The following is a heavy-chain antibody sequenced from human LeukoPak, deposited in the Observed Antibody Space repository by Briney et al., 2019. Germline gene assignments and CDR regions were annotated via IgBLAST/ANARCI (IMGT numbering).Heavy chain of an antibody. CDR3: ATQLTYYDFWSGPRGHFDY. J-gene: IGHJ4*01. Sequence: PGGSLRLSCAASGFTFSSYAMSWVRQAPGKGLEWVSAISGSGGSTYYADSVKGRFTISRDNAKNSLYLQMNSLRAEDTAVYYCATQLTYYDFWSGPRGHFDYWGQEPWSPSPQ. D-gene: IGHD3-3*01. CDR2: ISGSGGST. CDR1: GFTFSSYA. V-gene: IGHV3-23*01.